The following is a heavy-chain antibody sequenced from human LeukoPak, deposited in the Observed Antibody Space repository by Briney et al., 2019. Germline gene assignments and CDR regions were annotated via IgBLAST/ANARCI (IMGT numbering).Heavy chain of an antibody. J-gene: IGHJ3*02. V-gene: IGHV3-15*01. CDR2: IKSKTDGGTT. D-gene: IGHD5-18*01. Sequence: PGGSLRLSCAASGFTFSNAWMSWVRQAPGKGLESVGRIKSKTDGGTTDYAAPVKGRFTISRDDSKNTLNLQMDSLKTEDTAVYYCTTEYGGYSYGYVAFDIWGPGTMVTVSS. CDR1: GFTFSNAW. CDR3: TTEYGGYSYGYVAFDI.